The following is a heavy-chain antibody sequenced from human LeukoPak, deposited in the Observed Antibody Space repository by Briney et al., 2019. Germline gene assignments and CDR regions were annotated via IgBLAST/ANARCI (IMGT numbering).Heavy chain of an antibody. CDR1: GGSINSPNSF. CDR3: ARLTCSMSCSWGGGFDS. Sequence: SQTLSLTCTVSGGSINSPNSFWSWIRQPPGKGLEWIGYISHSGIAYYNPSLQRPVTISSDMSRNQFSLDVSSVTAADTALYYCARLTCSMSCSWGGGFDSWGQGTLVTVSS. J-gene: IGHJ4*02. CDR2: ISHSGIA. V-gene: IGHV4-30-4*01. D-gene: IGHD3-16*01.